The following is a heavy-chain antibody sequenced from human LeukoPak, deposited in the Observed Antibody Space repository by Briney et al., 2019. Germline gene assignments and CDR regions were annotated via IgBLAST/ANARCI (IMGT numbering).Heavy chain of an antibody. J-gene: IGHJ4*02. CDR3: ARAQQLPHYFDY. D-gene: IGHD6-13*01. CDR2: ISYDGSNK. Sequence: GRSLRLSCAASGFTFSSYAMHWVRQAPGKGLEWVAVISYDGSNKYYADSVKGRFTISRDNSKNTLYLQMNSLRAEDTAVYYCARAQQLPHYFDYWGQGTLVTVSS. V-gene: IGHV3-30-3*01. CDR1: GFTFSSYA.